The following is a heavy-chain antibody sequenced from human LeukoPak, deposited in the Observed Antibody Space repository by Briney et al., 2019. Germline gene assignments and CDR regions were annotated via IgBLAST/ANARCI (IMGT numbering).Heavy chain of an antibody. CDR3: AKATGYYYYMDV. V-gene: IGHV3-23*01. CDR1: GFTFSSYA. CDR2: ISGSGGST. Sequence: GGSLRLSCAAFGFTFSSYAMSWVRQAPGKGLEWVSAISGSGGSTYYADSVKGRFTISRDNSKNTLYLQMNSLRAEDTAVYYCAKATGYYYYMDVWGKGTTVTVSS. J-gene: IGHJ6*03.